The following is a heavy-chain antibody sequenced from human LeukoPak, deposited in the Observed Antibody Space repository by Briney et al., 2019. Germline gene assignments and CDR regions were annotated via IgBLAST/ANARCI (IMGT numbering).Heavy chain of an antibody. D-gene: IGHD1-26*01. V-gene: IGHV3-23*01. Sequence: GGSLRLSCAASGFTFSSYAMSWVRQAPGKGLEGVSVISGSGDSTDYADSVKGRFSISRDNSKSTLYLQMNSLRAEDTAVYFCAEGDTIVVATRAAFDIWGQGTMVTVSS. CDR3: AEGDTIVVATRAAFDI. CDR2: ISGSGDST. J-gene: IGHJ3*02. CDR1: GFTFSSYA.